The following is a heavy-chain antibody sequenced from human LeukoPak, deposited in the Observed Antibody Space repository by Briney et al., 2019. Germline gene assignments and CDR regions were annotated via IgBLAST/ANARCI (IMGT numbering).Heavy chain of an antibody. CDR1: GYTFAYYA. CDR2: INTNTDDP. V-gene: IGHV7-4-1*02. D-gene: IGHD6-19*01. J-gene: IGHJ4*02. CDR3: ARGRSGWNDFDS. Sequence: GASVNVSCKASGYTFAYYAIHWVRQAPGQGLEWMGWINTNTDDPTYAQGFTGRFVFSLDTSVSTAYLHITNLKPEDAAMYYCARGRSGWNDFDSWGQGTLVTVSS.